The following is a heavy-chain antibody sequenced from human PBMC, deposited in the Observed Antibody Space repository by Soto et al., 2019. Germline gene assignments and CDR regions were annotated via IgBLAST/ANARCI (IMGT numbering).Heavy chain of an antibody. CDR1: GYTFTSYY. Sequence: ASVKVSCKASGYTFTSYYMHWVRQSPGQGLEWMGIINPSGGSTSYAQKFQGRVTMTRDTSTSTVYMELSSLRSEDTAVYYCARNPNWNVYAFDIWGQGTMVTVSS. D-gene: IGHD1-1*01. J-gene: IGHJ3*02. CDR2: INPSGGST. V-gene: IGHV1-46*03. CDR3: ARNPNWNVYAFDI.